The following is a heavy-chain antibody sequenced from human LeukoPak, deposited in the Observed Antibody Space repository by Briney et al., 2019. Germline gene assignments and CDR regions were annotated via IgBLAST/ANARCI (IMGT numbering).Heavy chain of an antibody. CDR3: ARLKDDVTKFDY. CDR2: INQDVSRI. D-gene: IGHD2-8*01. Sequence: PGRSLRLSCAGSGFSFSRYWMAWVRQARGKELEWVASINQDVSRIHYVDSVKGRFTISRDNAKSSLFLQMTSLRVEDTAVYYCARLKDDVTKFDYWGQGTLVTVSS. J-gene: IGHJ4*02. V-gene: IGHV3-7*01. CDR1: GFSFSRYW.